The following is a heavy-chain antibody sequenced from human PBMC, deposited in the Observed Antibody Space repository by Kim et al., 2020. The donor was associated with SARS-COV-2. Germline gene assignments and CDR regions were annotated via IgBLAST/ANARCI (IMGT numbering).Heavy chain of an antibody. CDR3: AKDSYGYYDMDV. D-gene: IGHD5-18*01. V-gene: IGHV3-23*01. CDR1: GFTFTSYA. J-gene: IGHJ6*02. CDR2: ICCNGGST. Sequence: GGSLRLSCAASGFTFTSYAMNWVRQAPGKGLEWVSAICCNGGSTYYADPVKGRFTISRDNSKNTLYLQMNSLRAEDTAIYYCAKDSYGYYDMDVWGQGTTVTVSS.